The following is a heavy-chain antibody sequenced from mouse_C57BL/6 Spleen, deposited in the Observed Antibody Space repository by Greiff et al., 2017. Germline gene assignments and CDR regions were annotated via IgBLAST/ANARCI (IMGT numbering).Heavy chain of an antibody. CDR3: TRDYGSSSWFAY. Sequence: EVKVVESGEGLVKPGGSLKLSCAASGFTFSSYAMSWVRQTPEKRLEWVAYISSGGDYIYYADTVKGRFTISRDKARNTLYLQMSSLKSEDTAMYYCTRDYGSSSWFAYWGQGTLVTVSA. CDR1: GFTFSSYA. J-gene: IGHJ3*01. V-gene: IGHV5-9-1*02. D-gene: IGHD1-1*01. CDR2: ISSGGDYI.